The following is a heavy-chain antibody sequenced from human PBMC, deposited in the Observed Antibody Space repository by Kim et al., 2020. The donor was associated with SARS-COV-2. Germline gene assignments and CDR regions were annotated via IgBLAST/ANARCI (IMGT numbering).Heavy chain of an antibody. Sequence: SLKSRVTTSVDTSNNPFSLKLSSVTAADTAVYYCARGRITIFGVVTEFDYWGQGTLVTVSS. CDR3: ARGRITIFGVVTEFDY. V-gene: IGHV4-31*02. J-gene: IGHJ4*02. D-gene: IGHD3-3*01.